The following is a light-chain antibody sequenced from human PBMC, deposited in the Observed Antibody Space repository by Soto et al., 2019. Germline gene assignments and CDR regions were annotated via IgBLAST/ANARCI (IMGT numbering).Light chain of an antibody. CDR1: QSVSNNY. V-gene: IGKV3-20*01. J-gene: IGKJ1*01. Sequence: EIVLTQSPCTLSLSPGERATLSCRASQSVSNNYLAWYQQKPGQAPRLLIYDASNRATGIPARFSGSGSGTDFTLTISRLEPGDFAVYYCQQSASSSRTFGQGTKVDIK. CDR2: DAS. CDR3: QQSASSSRT.